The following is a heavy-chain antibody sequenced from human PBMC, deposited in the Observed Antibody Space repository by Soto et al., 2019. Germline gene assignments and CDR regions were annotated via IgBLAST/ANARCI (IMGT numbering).Heavy chain of an antibody. CDR3: SKDSERVVVIDGMDV. V-gene: IGHV3-23*01. CDR1: GFTFSSHA. D-gene: IGHD2-15*01. Sequence: EVQWLESGGGLVQPGGSLRLSCAASGFTFSSHAMSWVRQAPGKGLEWVSDISGYGGSTYYADFVEGRFTISRDNTQTTLYLQLNSLRSEDTAVYYCSKDSERVVVIDGMDVWGQGTTVIV. J-gene: IGHJ6*02. CDR2: ISGYGGST.